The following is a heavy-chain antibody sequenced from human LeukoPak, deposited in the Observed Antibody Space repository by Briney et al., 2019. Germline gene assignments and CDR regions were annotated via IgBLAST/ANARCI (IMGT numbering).Heavy chain of an antibody. CDR2: INPNSGGT. CDR1: RYTFTGYY. V-gene: IGHV1-2*02. D-gene: IGHD3-10*01. CDR3: ARDLGMVRGNFDY. Sequence: ASVKVSCKASRYTFTGYYMHWVRQAPGQGLEWMGWINPNSGGTNYAQKFQGRVTMTRDTSISTAYMELSRLRSDDTAVYYCARDLGMVRGNFDYWGQGTLVTVSS. J-gene: IGHJ4*02.